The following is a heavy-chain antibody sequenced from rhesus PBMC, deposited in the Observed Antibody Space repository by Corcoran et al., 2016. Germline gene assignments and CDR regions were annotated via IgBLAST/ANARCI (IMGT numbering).Heavy chain of an antibody. J-gene: IGHJ4*01. CDR3: ARESGGGLGY. CDR2: ISYSGST. CDR1: GYSISSGYG. V-gene: IGHV4-122*02. D-gene: IGHD1-44*01. Sequence: QLQLQESGPGLVKPSETLSLTCAVSGYSISSGYGLSWIRQPPGKGLEWIWYISYSGSTSYNPSRKSRVTISRDTAKNQFSLKLSSVTAADTAVYYCARESGGGLGYWGQGVLVTVSS.